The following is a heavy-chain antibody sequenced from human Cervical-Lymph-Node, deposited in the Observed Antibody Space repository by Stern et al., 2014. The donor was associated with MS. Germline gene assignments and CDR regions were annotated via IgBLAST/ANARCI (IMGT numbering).Heavy chain of an antibody. CDR1: GYKFSSYW. Sequence: EVQLEESGAEVKKPGESLKISCTASGYKFSSYWIGWVRQTPGKGLEWMGIIYPGDADTSYSPSFQGQVTVSADQYIHTAYLQRSRLKVSDTAMYYCARHALGQWLSPGYIDFWGRGTLVPVS. J-gene: IGHJ2*01. CDR3: ARHALGQWLSPGYIDF. CDR2: IYPGDADT. D-gene: IGHD6-19*01. V-gene: IGHV5-51*01.